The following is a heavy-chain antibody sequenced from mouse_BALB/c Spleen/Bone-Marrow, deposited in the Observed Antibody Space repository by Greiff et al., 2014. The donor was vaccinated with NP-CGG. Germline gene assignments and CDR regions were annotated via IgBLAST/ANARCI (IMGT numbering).Heavy chain of an antibody. CDR3: TREKVGDFDY. V-gene: IGHV1-15*01. J-gene: IGHJ2*01. CDR1: SFTFTDYE. CDR2: IHPGGGGT. Sequence: QVQLKQSGAELVRPGASVKLSCKALSFTFTDYEMHWVKQTPVHGLEWIGTIHPGGGGTAYNQKFKGKATLTADKSSSTAYMELSSLTSEDSAVYYCTREKVGDFDYWGQGTTLTVSS.